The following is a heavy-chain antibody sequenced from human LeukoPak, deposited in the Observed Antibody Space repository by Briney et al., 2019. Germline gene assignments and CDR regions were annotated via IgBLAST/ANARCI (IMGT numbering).Heavy chain of an antibody. V-gene: IGHV3-21*01. CDR3: AGEVITMVRGVITGYYYYYMDV. J-gene: IGHJ6*03. Sequence: GGSLRLSCAASGFTFSSYEMNWVRQAPGKGLEWVSSISSSSSYIYYADSVKGRFTISRDNAKNSLYLQMNSLRAEDTAVYYCAGEVITMVRGVITGYYYYYMDVWGKGTTVTVSS. CDR2: ISSSSSYI. D-gene: IGHD3-10*01. CDR1: GFTFSSYE.